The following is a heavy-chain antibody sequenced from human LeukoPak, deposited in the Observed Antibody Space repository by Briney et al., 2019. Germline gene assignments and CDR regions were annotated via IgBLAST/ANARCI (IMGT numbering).Heavy chain of an antibody. J-gene: IGHJ4*02. CDR3: ARGLYRLREIIIFYFDY. V-gene: IGHV4-39*07. CDR2: IYYSGST. CDR1: GGSISTSSYY. D-gene: IGHD3-10*01. Sequence: SETLSLTCTVSGGSISTSSYYWGWIRQPPGKGLEWIGSIYYSGSTYYNPSLKSRVTISVDTSKNQFSLKLSSVTAADTAVYYCARGLYRLREIIIFYFDYWGQGTLVTVSS.